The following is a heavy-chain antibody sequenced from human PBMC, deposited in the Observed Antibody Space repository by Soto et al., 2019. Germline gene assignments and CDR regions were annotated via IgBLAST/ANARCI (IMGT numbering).Heavy chain of an antibody. CDR3: ATSYDSGFDP. D-gene: IGHD5-12*01. CDR1: GYPFSKYG. Sequence: QLQLVQSGAEVERPGASVRVSCKAYGYPFSKYGISWIRQAPGQGLEWMGWIKPDNVDTNYAQKFQGRVTMTTDTSSHTAYMELRSLRSDDTAVYYCATSYDSGFDPWGQGTLVSVSS. J-gene: IGHJ5*02. V-gene: IGHV1-18*04. CDR2: IKPDNVDT.